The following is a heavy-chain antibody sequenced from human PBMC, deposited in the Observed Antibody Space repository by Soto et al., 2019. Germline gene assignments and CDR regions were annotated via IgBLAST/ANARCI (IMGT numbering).Heavy chain of an antibody. CDR1: GYTFTSYY. CDR3: ARGGSYWARRHYFDS. J-gene: IGHJ4*02. D-gene: IGHD2-8*02. CDR2: VTPRNGDT. V-gene: IGHV1-8*02. Sequence: ASVKASCKASGYTFTSYYINWVQQAAGQGPEWMGSVTPRNGDTAFAQKYQGRVTVTSNTSMSTVYMELSNLRSNDTAVYYCARGGSYWARRHYFDSWGQGTLVTVSS.